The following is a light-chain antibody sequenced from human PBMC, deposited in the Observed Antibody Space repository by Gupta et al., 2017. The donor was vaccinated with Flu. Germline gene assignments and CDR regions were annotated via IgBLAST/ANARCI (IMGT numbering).Light chain of an antibody. CDR2: AAS. J-gene: IGKJ4*01. Sequence: DIQMTQSPSTVSASVGDRVSITCRASQGIGSWLAWYQVKPGKAPKVLISAASSLESGVPSRFSGSGYETDFTLTINSLQPEDFATYFCLQANSFPLPFGGGTKVEMK. CDR1: QGIGSW. V-gene: IGKV1-12*01. CDR3: LQANSFPLP.